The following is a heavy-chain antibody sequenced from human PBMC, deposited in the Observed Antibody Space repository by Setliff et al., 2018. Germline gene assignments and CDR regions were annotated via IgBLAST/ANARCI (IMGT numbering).Heavy chain of an antibody. D-gene: IGHD3-10*01. CDR1: GGSIGPHY. CDR3: XXXXXTVXRGVPSFFYYXXDV. Sequence: PSETLSLTCTVSGGSIGPHYWSWIRQAPGKGLEWIGHIFYSDTAKYNPSLESRAAISGXXXXXXXXXXXXXXXXXXXXXXXXXXXXXTVXRGVPSFFYYXXDVWGGGTTVTVSS. J-gene: IGHJ6*03. CDR2: IFYSDTA. V-gene: IGHV4-59*11.